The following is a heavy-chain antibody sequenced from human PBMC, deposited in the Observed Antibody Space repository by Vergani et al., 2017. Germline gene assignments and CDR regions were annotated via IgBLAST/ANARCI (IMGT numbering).Heavy chain of an antibody. Sequence: EVQLLESGGGLVQPGGSLRLSCAASGFTFSNYAMSWVRQAPGKGLEWVSAISGSGGSTYYADSVKGRFTISRGNSKNTLYLQMNSLRAEDTAVYYCAKSYFGSGSYYSXFDYWGQGTLVTVSS. CDR1: GFTFSNYA. CDR2: ISGSGGST. J-gene: IGHJ4*02. D-gene: IGHD3-10*01. V-gene: IGHV3-23*01. CDR3: AKSYFGSGSYYSXFDY.